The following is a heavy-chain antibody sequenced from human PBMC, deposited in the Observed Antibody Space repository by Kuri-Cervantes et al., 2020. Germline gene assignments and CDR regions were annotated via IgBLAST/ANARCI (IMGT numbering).Heavy chain of an antibody. D-gene: IGHD3-10*01. J-gene: IGHJ4*02. CDR1: GFTFSSYA. CDR3: AKDGWFGDLGD. V-gene: IGHV3-23*01. CDR2: ISGSGGST. Sequence: GESLKISCAASGFTFSSYAMSWVRQAPGKGLEWVSAISGSGGSTYYADSVKGRFTISRDNSKNTLYLQMNSLRAEDTAVYYCAKDGWFGDLGDWGQGTLVTVSS.